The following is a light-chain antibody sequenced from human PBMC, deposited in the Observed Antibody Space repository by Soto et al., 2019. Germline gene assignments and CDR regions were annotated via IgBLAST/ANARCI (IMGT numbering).Light chain of an antibody. Sequence: QSVLTRPPSASGTPGQRVTISCSGSSSNIGSKTVTWYQQLPGAAPKLLIYHNNQRPSGVPDRFSGSKSGTSASLAISGLQSEDEADYYCATWDDSLNGLFGPGTKVTVL. CDR1: SSNIGSKT. J-gene: IGLJ1*01. CDR2: HNN. V-gene: IGLV1-44*01. CDR3: ATWDDSLNGL.